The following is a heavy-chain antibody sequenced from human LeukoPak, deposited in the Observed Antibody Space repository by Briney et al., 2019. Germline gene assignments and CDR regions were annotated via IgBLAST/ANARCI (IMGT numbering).Heavy chain of an antibody. CDR2: IYYSGST. Sequence: SESLSLTCTVSGDSISSSSYYWGWIRQPPGKGLEWIGSIYYSGSTYYNPSLKSRVTISVDTSKNQFSLKLSSVTAADTAVYYCARAFGELDYWGQGTLVTVSS. V-gene: IGHV4-39*01. J-gene: IGHJ4*02. D-gene: IGHD3-10*01. CDR1: GDSISSSSYY. CDR3: ARAFGELDY.